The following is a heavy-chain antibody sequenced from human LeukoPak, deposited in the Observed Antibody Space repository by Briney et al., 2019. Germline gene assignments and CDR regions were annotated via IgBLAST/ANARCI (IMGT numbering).Heavy chain of an antibody. V-gene: IGHV3-33*06. Sequence: GGSLRLSCAASGFTFSSYGMHWVRQAPGKGLEWVAVIWSDGNNRFYADSVKGRFTFSRDNSKNTLSLQMNSLRAEDTAVYYCAKERGPFDAFAIWGPGTRVTVSS. CDR3: AKERGPFDAFAI. J-gene: IGHJ3*02. CDR1: GFTFSSYG. CDR2: IWSDGNNR.